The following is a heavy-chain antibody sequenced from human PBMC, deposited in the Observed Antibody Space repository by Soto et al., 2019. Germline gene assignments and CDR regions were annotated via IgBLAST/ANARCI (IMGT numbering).Heavy chain of an antibody. J-gene: IGHJ6*02. Sequence: EVQLLQSGGGVVPPGGSLRLACATSGFTFNTYPMTWVRQAPGKGLEWVSSISSTAGRTSSYADSVKGRFAISRDFSDNTVYLQMNNLRVDDTAEYFCAKGVLSFHYGMEVWGQGTTVTVSS. CDR3: AKGVLSFHYGMEV. CDR1: GFTFNTYP. CDR2: ISSTAGRTS. D-gene: IGHD3-10*01. V-gene: IGHV3-23*01.